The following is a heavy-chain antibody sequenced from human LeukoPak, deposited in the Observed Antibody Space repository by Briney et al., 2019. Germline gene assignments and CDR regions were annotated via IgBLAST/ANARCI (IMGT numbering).Heavy chain of an antibody. V-gene: IGHV3-23*01. Sequence: PGGSLRLSCAASGFTFSSYAMSWVRQAPGKGLEWVSAISGSGGSTYYADSVKGRFTISRDNSKNTLYLQMNSLRAEDTAVHYCAKENYYYDSSPYDYWGQGTLVTVSS. CDR2: ISGSGGST. CDR3: AKENYYYDSSPYDY. CDR1: GFTFSSYA. J-gene: IGHJ4*02. D-gene: IGHD3-22*01.